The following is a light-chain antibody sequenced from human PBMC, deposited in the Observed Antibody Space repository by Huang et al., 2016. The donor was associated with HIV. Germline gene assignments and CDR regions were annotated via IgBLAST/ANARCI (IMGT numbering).Light chain of an antibody. CDR3: QQYDSSPWT. CDR1: QSVSSSY. V-gene: IGKV3-20*01. Sequence: EIALTQSPGTLSLSPWERATLSCRASQSVSSSYLAWYQQKPGQAPRLLFYGASSRATGIPGRISGSGSGTDFTLTISRLEPEDFAVYYCQQYDSSPWTFGQGTKVEIK. CDR2: GAS. J-gene: IGKJ1*01.